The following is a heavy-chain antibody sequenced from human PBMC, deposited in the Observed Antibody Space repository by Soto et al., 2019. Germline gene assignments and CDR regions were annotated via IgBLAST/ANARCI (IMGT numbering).Heavy chain of an antibody. CDR1: GGTFSSYA. CDR2: IIPIFGTA. D-gene: IGHD3-22*01. CDR3: ASRITMIVVPASDAFDI. V-gene: IGHV1-69*13. Sequence: AASVKVSCKASGGTFSSYAISWVRQAPGQGLEWMGGIIPIFGTANYAQKFQGRVTITADESTSTAYMELSSLRSEDTAVYYCASRITMIVVPASDAFDIWGQGTMVTVSS. J-gene: IGHJ3*02.